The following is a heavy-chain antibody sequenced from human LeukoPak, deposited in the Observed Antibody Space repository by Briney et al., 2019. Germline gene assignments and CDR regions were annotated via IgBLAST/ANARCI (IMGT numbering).Heavy chain of an antibody. CDR1: GFTFSSYN. V-gene: IGHV3-48*04. Sequence: GGSLRLSCAASGFTFSSYNMNWVRQAPGKGLEWISYISTSSSTIYYADSVKGRFAISRDNAKNSLYLQMNSLRAEDTAVYYCVRDHYWCFDLWGHGTLVTVSS. CDR2: ISTSSSTI. J-gene: IGHJ2*01. CDR3: VRDHYWCFDL.